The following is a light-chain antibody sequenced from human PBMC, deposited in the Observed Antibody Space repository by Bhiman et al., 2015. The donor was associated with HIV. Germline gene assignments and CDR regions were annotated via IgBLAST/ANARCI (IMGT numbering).Light chain of an antibody. J-gene: IGLJ1*01. CDR3: AAWDDRLSGYV. CDR1: SSNIGNHY. V-gene: IGLV1-47*01. Sequence: QSVLTQPPSVSAAPGQKVTITCSGSSSNIGNHYVYWYQLLPGTTPKVLIYANDQRPSGIPDRFSGSKSGTSASLAISGLRSEDEGDYYCAAWDDRLSGYVFATGTKVTVL. CDR2: AND.